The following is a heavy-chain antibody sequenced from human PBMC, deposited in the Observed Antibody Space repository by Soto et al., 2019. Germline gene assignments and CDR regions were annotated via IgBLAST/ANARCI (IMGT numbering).Heavy chain of an antibody. CDR2: IFYLGSS. V-gene: IGHV4-39*01. J-gene: IGHJ5*02. CDR3: ARHSLALRKNNWFDP. D-gene: IGHD3-3*02. CDR1: GDSIISSDFY. Sequence: SETLSLTCTVSGDSIISSDFYWGWVRQPPGKGLEWIGSIFYLGSSYYNPSLKSRVTMSVGTSKNQFSLRLRSVTAADTALYFCARHSLALRKNNWFDPWGQGIMVTVSS.